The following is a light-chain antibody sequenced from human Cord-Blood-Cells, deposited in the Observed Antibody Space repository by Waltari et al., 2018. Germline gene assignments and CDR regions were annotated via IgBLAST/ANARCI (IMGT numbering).Light chain of an antibody. CDR2: DAS. J-gene: IGKJ2*01. CDR3: QXXXXWPPT. CDR1: QSVSSY. Sequence: EIVLTQSPATLSLSPGERATLSCRASQSVSSYLAWYQQKPGQAPRLLIYDASNRATGXXARFXGSGSGXDFXLTISSLEPEDFAVYXCQXXXXWPPTXGXXTKXXXK. V-gene: IGKV3-11*01.